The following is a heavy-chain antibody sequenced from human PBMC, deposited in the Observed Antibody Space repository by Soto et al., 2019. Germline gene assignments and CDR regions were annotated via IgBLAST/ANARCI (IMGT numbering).Heavy chain of an antibody. D-gene: IGHD5-18*01. V-gene: IGHV4-59*12. J-gene: IGHJ5*02. CDR2: IYYSGST. Sequence: PSETLSLTCTVSGGSISSYYWSWIRQPPGKGLEWIGYIYYSGSTNYNPSLKSRVTISVDTSKNQFSLKLSSVTAADTAVYYCARDPGYSLGNTWGQGTPVTGSS. CDR3: ARDPGYSLGNT. CDR1: GGSISSYY.